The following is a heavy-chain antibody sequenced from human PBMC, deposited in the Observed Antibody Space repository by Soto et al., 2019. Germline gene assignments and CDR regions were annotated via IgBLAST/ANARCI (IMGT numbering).Heavy chain of an antibody. Sequence: SETLSLTCTVSGGSISSYYWSWIRQPPGKGLEWIGYIYYSGSTNYNPSLKSRVTISVDTSKNQFSLKLSSVTAADTAVYYCARGAGFGWYLYFQHWGQGTLVTVSS. CDR2: IYYSGST. J-gene: IGHJ1*01. CDR3: ARGAGFGWYLYFQH. V-gene: IGHV4-59*01. D-gene: IGHD6-19*01. CDR1: GGSISSYY.